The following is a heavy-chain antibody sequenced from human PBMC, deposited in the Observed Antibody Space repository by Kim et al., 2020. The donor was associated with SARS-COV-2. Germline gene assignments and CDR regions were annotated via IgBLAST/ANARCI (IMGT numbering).Heavy chain of an antibody. V-gene: IGHV5-51*01. J-gene: IGHJ4*02. D-gene: IGHD2-2*01. CDR2: IYPGDSDT. CDR1: GYSFTSYW. Sequence: GESLKISCKGSGYSFTSYWIGWVRQMPGKGLEWMGIIYPGDSDTRYSPSFQGQVTISADKSISTAYLQWSSLKASDTAMYYCARQSHYCSSTSCYRDYWGQGALVTVSS. CDR3: ARQSHYCSSTSCYRDY.